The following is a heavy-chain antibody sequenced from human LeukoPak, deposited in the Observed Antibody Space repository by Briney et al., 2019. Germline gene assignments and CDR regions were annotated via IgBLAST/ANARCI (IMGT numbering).Heavy chain of an antibody. J-gene: IGHJ4*02. Sequence: GGSLRLSCAATGFTFSRYWMSWARQAPGRGLEWVANIKQDGSEKYYMDSVKGRFTISRDNAKNSLYLQMNSLRADDTAVYYCAREAYRDTSVDFWGQGTLVTVSS. CDR1: GFTFSRYW. CDR2: IKQDGSEK. D-gene: IGHD5-18*01. V-gene: IGHV3-7*05. CDR3: AREAYRDTSVDF.